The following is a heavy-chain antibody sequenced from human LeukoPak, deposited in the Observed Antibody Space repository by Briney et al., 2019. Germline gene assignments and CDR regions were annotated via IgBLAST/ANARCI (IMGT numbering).Heavy chain of an antibody. J-gene: IGHJ5*02. V-gene: IGHV1-69*13. D-gene: IGHD4-17*01. Sequence: GASVKVSCKASGGTFSSYAISWVRQAPAQGLEWMGVFIPIFGTANYAQKFQGRVTITADESTGTAYMELSSLRSEDTAVYYCARATVTTYNWFDPWGQGTLVTVSS. CDR3: ARATVTTYNWFDP. CDR2: FIPIFGTA. CDR1: GGTFSSYA.